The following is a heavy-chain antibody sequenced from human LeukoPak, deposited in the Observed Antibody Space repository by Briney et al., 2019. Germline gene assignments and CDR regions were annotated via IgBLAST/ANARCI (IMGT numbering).Heavy chain of an antibody. J-gene: IGHJ5*02. D-gene: IGHD2-15*01. V-gene: IGHV3-9*01. CDR2: ISWNSGRI. CDR3: AKDEYRSGWNEGWFDP. Sequence: GRSLSLFCAPTGFIFNVYAMLCVRQAPGKGLECVSCISWNSGRIFYARSVKGRLTISRDNAKNSVYLQMNSLTVEDTALYYCAKDEYRSGWNEGWFDPWGQGTLVTVSS. CDR1: GFIFNVYA.